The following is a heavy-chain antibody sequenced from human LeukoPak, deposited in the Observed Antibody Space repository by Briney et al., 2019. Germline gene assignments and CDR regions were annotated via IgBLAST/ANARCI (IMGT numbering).Heavy chain of an antibody. Sequence: SETLSLTCAVYGGSFSGYYWSWIRQPAGKGLEWIGRIYTSGSTNYNPSLKSRVTMSVDTSKNQFSLKLSSVTAADTAVYYCARGSHPEHYDILTGYKLYYYYYGMDVWGQGTTVTVSS. CDR1: GGSFSGYY. CDR2: IYTSGST. D-gene: IGHD3-9*01. J-gene: IGHJ6*02. V-gene: IGHV4-59*10. CDR3: ARGSHPEHYDILTGYKLYYYYYGMDV.